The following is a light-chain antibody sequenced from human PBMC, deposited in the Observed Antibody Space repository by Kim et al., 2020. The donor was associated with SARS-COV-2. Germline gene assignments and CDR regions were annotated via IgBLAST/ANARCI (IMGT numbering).Light chain of an antibody. CDR1: QSVSSSY. J-gene: IGKJ2*03. CDR3: QQYGSSPPYS. V-gene: IGKV3-20*01. Sequence: YAGERATLSCRASQSVSSSYLAWYQQKPGQAPRLLIYGASNRATDIPDRFSGSGSGTDFTLTISRLEPEDFAVYYCQQYGSSPPYSFGQVTKLEI. CDR2: GAS.